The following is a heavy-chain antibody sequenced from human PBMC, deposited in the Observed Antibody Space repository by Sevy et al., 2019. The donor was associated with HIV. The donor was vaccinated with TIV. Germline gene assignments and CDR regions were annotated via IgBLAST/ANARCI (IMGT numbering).Heavy chain of an antibody. J-gene: IGHJ6*03. CDR1: GFTFSSYA. D-gene: IGHD3-10*01. V-gene: IGHV3-30-3*01. Sequence: GGSLRLSCAASGFTFSSYAMHWVRQAPGKGLEWVAFISYDGSNKYYADSVKGRFTISRDNSKNTLYLQMNSLRAEDTALYYCARDRYYGSGSLTYYYYMDVWGKGTTVTVSS. CDR3: ARDRYYGSGSLTYYYYMDV. CDR2: ISYDGSNK.